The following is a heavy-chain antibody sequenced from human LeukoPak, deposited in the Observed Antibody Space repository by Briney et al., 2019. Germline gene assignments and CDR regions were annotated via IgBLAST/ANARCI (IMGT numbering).Heavy chain of an antibody. CDR3: ARGGRGSAAVVAPRSFDI. CDR1: GFTFSSYV. V-gene: IGHV3-23*01. D-gene: IGHD3-22*01. CDR2: ISGSGGST. Sequence: PGGSLRLSCGASGFTFSSYVMSWVRQAPGKGLEWVSAISGSGGSTYYADSVKGRFIISRDTSKNTLYLQMNSLRAEDSALYYCARGGRGSAAVVAPRSFDIWGQGTMVTVSS. J-gene: IGHJ3*02.